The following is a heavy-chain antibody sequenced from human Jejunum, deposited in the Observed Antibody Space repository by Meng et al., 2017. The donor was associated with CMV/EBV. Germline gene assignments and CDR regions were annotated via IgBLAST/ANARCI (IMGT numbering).Heavy chain of an antibody. CDR1: GVNFSNYE. CDR3: ASNLGQWLNWFDP. Sequence: SGVNFSNYEMSWVRQAPRKGLEWLSYITSSGDRTYYAESVKGRFTISRDNAKNSLYLQMNSLRAEDTAVYYCASNLGQWLNWFDPWGQGTLVTVSS. D-gene: IGHD5-12*01. V-gene: IGHV3-48*03. CDR2: ITSSGDRT. J-gene: IGHJ5*02.